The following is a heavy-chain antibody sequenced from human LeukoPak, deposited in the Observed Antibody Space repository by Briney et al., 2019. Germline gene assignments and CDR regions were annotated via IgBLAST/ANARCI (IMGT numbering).Heavy chain of an antibody. CDR3: ARDSSSWRFNWFDP. CDR2: ISSSSSYI. V-gene: IGHV3-21*01. Sequence: GGSLRLSCAASGFTFSSYSMNWVRQAPGKGLEWVSSISSSSSYIYYADSVKGRFTISRDNAKNSLYLQMNSLRAEDTAVYYCARDSSSWRFNWFDPWGQGTLVTVSS. D-gene: IGHD6-13*01. J-gene: IGHJ5*02. CDR1: GFTFSSYS.